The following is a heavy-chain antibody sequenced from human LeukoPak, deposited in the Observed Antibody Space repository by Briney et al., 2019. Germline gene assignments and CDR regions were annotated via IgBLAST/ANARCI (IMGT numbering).Heavy chain of an antibody. CDR1: GFTFSSYG. V-gene: IGHV3-23*01. D-gene: IGHD2-15*01. CDR2: ISGSGGST. Sequence: GGSLRLSCAASGFTFSSYGMHWVRQAPGKGLEWVSAISGSGGSTYYADSVKGRFTISRDNSKNTLYLQMNSLRSDDTAVYYCARLSGGGDCYDYWGQGTLVTVSS. CDR3: ARLSGGGDCYDY. J-gene: IGHJ4*02.